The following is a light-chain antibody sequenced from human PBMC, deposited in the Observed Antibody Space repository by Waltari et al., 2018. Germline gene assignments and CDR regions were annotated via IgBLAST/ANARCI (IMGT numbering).Light chain of an antibody. J-gene: IGLJ2*01. CDR3: QAWDSSTMV. CDR1: KLGDKY. V-gene: IGLV3-1*01. Sequence: SYELTQPPSVSVSPGQTASITCSGDKLGDKYACWYQQKPGQSPVLVIYQDSKRPSGIPERFSGSNSGNTATLTISGTQAMEQADYYCQAWDSSTMVFAEETKLTVL. CDR2: QDS.